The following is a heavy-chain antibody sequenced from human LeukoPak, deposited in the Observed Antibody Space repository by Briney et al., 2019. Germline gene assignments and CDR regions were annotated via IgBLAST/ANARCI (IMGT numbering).Heavy chain of an antibody. CDR2: IIPIFGTA. CDR3: ALTYYYDSSGYYPDH. Sequence: SVKVSCKASGGTFSSYAISWVRQAPGQGLEWMGGIIPIFGTANYAQKFQGRVTITTDESTSTAYMELSSLRSEDTAVYYCALTYYYDSSGYYPDHWGQGTLVTVSS. D-gene: IGHD3-22*01. V-gene: IGHV1-69*05. CDR1: GGTFSSYA. J-gene: IGHJ4*02.